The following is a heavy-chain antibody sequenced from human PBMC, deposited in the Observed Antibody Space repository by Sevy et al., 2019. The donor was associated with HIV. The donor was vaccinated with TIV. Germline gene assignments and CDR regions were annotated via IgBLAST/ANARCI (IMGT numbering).Heavy chain of an antibody. D-gene: IGHD6-6*01. J-gene: IGHJ6*02. CDR1: GFTFSSYA. Sequence: GGSLRLSCAASGFTFSSYAMSWVRQAPGKGLEWVSAISGSGGSTYYADSVKGRFTISRDNSKNTLYLQMNSLRAEDTAVYYCAKREETAARQDYYYYYGMDVWGQGTTVTVSS. V-gene: IGHV3-23*01. CDR3: AKREETAARQDYYYYYGMDV. CDR2: ISGSGGST.